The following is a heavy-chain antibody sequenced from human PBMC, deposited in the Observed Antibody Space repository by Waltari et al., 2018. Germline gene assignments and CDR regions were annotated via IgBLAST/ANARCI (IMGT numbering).Heavy chain of an antibody. V-gene: IGHV1-8*01. CDR2: MKPSSGKP. D-gene: IGHD3-22*01. Sequence: QVQLVQSGAEVKKPGASVKVSCKASGYTFTSYDINWVRQATGQGIEWMGWMKPSSGKPGDAQKFQGRGTMTRNTSISTAYMELGSLRSEDTAVYYWARGWGYYDSSGENPNWGQGTLVTVSS. CDR3: ARGWGYYDSSGENPN. CDR1: GYTFTSYD. J-gene: IGHJ4*02.